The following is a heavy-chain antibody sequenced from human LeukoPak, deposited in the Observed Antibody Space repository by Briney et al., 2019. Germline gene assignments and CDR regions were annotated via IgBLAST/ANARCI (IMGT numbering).Heavy chain of an antibody. J-gene: IGHJ4*02. CDR1: GFTFSSYA. CDR3: ASSPPVH. V-gene: IGHV3-30-3*01. CDR2: ISYDESNK. Sequence: GGSLRLSCAASGFTFSSYAMHWVRQAPGKGLEWVAVISYDESNKYYADSVKGRFTISRDNSKNTLYLQMNSLRAEDTAVYYCASSPPVHWGQGTLVTVSS. D-gene: IGHD6-6*01.